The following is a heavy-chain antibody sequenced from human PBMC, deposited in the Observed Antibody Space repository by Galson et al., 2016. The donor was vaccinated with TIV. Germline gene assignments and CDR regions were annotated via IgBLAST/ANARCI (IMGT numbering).Heavy chain of an antibody. CDR1: GFTFSYAW. Sequence: SLRLSCAVSGFTFSYAWMTWVRQAPGKGLEWVGRIKTKMEGGATDYAAVVKGSFTILRDDSKNMLYLQMKSLKTEDTGVYYCATESVVLGEHFYHGMELWGQGTLVIVS. J-gene: IGHJ4*02. CDR3: ATESVVLGEHFYHGMEL. D-gene: IGHD2-15*01. V-gene: IGHV3-15*01. CDR2: IKTKMEGGAT.